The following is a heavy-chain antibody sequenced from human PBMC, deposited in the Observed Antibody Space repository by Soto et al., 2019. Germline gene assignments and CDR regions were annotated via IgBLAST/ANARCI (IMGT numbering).Heavy chain of an antibody. D-gene: IGHD3-22*01. CDR2: IYYSGST. CDR1: GGSISSYY. V-gene: IGHV4-59*08. Sequence: SETLSLTCTVSGGSISSYYWSWIRQPPGKGLEWIGYIYYSGSTNYNPSLKSRVTISVDTSKNQFSLKLSSVTAADTAVYYCARHHAGATDSSGHLWYFDYWGQGTLVTVSS. J-gene: IGHJ4*02. CDR3: ARHHAGATDSSGHLWYFDY.